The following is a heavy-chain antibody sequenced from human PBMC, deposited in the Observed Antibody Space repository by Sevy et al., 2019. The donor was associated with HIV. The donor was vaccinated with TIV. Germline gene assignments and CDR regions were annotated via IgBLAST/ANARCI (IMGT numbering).Heavy chain of an antibody. CDR1: GFIFRDYG. D-gene: IGHD3-10*01. CDR2: IKFDGRNK. CDR3: AKASLVGGSKTDDFDI. J-gene: IGHJ4*02. V-gene: IGHV3-30*02. Sequence: GGSLRLSCAASGFIFRDYGMHWVRQAPGKGLEWVTFIKFDGRNKNYGDSVKGRFTISRDNAKNTLYLQMNSLRDEDTAVYYCAKASLVGGSKTDDFDIWGQGTLVTVSS.